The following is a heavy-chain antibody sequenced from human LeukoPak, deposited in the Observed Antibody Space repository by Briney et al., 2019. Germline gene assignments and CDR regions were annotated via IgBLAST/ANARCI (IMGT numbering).Heavy chain of an antibody. D-gene: IGHD5-24*01. Sequence: SGTLSLTCTVSGGSISSYYWSWIRQPPGKGLEWIGYIYYSGITNYNPPLKSRVTISVDTSKNQFSLKLSSVTAADTAVYYCARDRRDGYSDDAFDIWGQGTMVTVSS. V-gene: IGHV4-59*01. CDR1: GGSISSYY. CDR3: ARDRRDGYSDDAFDI. J-gene: IGHJ3*02. CDR2: IYYSGIT.